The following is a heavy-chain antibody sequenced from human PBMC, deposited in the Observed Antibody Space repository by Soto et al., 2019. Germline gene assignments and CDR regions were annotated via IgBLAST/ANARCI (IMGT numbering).Heavy chain of an antibody. CDR3: ARHLSVGDFDY. Sequence: PSETLSLTCTVSGDSITSNSYFWAWIRQPPGKGLEWIGSIYYSGTTYYNPSLKSRVTISVDRSKSQFSLKLSSVTAADTAVDYCARHLSVGDFDYWGQGALVTVSS. V-gene: IGHV4-39*01. J-gene: IGHJ4*02. CDR2: IYYSGTT. CDR1: GDSITSNSYF.